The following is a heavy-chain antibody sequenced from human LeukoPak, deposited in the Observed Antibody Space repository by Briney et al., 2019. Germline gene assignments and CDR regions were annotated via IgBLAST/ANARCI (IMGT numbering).Heavy chain of an antibody. V-gene: IGHV4-39*01. J-gene: IGHJ4*02. CDR1: GGSISSSSYY. Sequence: PSETLSLTCTVSGGSISSSSYYWGWIRQPPGKGLEWIGNICYSGSTYYNPSLKSRVTISVDTSKSQFSLKLSSVTAADTAVYYCARSGFSSSWSGYYFDYWGQGTLVTVSS. D-gene: IGHD6-13*01. CDR2: ICYSGST. CDR3: ARSGFSSSWSGYYFDY.